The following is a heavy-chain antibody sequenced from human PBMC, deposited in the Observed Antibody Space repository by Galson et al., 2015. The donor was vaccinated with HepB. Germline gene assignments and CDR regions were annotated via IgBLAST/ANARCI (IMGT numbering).Heavy chain of an antibody. D-gene: IGHD1-26*01. CDR1: GYSFTSYW. V-gene: IGHV5-51*01. CDR2: IYPGDSDT. J-gene: IGHJ4*02. CDR3: ARQASGSYYGVQVDY. Sequence: QSGAEVKKPGESLKISCKGSGYSFTSYWIGWVRQMPGKGLEWMGIIYPGDSDTRYSPSFQGQVTISASKSISTAYLQWSSLKASVTAMYYWARQASGSYYGVQVDYWGQGTLVTVSS.